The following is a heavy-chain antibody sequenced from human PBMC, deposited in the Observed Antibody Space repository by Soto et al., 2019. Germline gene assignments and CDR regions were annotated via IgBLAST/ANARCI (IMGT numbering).Heavy chain of an antibody. CDR1: GGSISSSSYY. CDR3: AREGYCSGGSCYHNWFDP. Sequence: SETLSLTCTVSGGSISSSSYYWGWIRQPPGKGLEWIGSIYYSGSTYYNPSLKSRVTISVDTSKNQFSLKLSSVTAADTAVYYCAREGYCSGGSCYHNWFDPWGQGTLVTVS. D-gene: IGHD2-15*01. V-gene: IGHV4-39*01. J-gene: IGHJ5*02. CDR2: IYYSGST.